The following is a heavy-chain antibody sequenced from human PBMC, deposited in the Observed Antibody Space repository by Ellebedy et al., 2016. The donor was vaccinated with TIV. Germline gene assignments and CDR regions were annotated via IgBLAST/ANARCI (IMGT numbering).Heavy chain of an antibody. CDR1: GFTFSSYS. CDR3: ASDLESMTATSLG. V-gene: IGHV3-48*01. J-gene: IGHJ4*02. Sequence: GESLKISCAASGFTFSSYSMNWVRQAPGKGLEWVSYISSSSTIYYADSVKGRFTISRDNSKNTLYLQMNSLRAEDTAIYYCASDLESMTATSLGWGQGTLVTVSS. CDR2: ISSSSTI. D-gene: IGHD2-21*02.